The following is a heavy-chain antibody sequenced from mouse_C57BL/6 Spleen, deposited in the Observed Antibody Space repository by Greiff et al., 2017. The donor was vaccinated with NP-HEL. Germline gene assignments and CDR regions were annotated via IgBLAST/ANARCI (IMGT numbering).Heavy chain of an antibody. J-gene: IGHJ2*01. CDR1: GFTFSDYG. V-gene: IGHV5-17*01. D-gene: IGHD2-4*01. Sequence: EVKLQESGGGLVKPGGSLKLSCAASGFTFSDYGMHWVRQAPEKGLEWVAYISSGSSTIYYADTVKGRFTISRDNAKNTLFLQMTSLRSEDTAMYYCARDYYDYGFDYWGQGTTLTVSS. CDR3: ARDYYDYGFDY. CDR2: ISSGSSTI.